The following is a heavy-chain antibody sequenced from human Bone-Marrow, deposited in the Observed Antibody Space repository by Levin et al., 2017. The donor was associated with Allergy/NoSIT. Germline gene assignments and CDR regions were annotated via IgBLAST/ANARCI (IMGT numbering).Heavy chain of an antibody. CDR3: ARDGGFGELLIFDY. J-gene: IGHJ4*02. CDR2: ISYSGSP. D-gene: IGHD3-10*01. V-gene: IGHV4-31*03. CDR1: GASITNDDSY. Sequence: PSETLSLTCTVSGASITNDDSYWTWIRQYPGKGLEWIGYISYSGSPYYNPSLRSRLNISLDTSRNHFSLNLKSVTAADTAVYFCARDGGFGELLIFDYWGQGILVTVSS.